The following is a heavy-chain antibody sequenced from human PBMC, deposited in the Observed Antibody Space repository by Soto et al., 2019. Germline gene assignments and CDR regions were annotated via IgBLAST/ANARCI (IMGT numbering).Heavy chain of an antibody. D-gene: IGHD2-15*01. J-gene: IGHJ6*02. CDR3: ARDRVQMVDGLDV. CDR1: GFTFSNNG. V-gene: IGHV3-33*01. CDR2: IWYDGINK. Sequence: QVQLVESGGGVVQPGRSLRLSCAASGFTFSNNGMHWVRQAQGKGLEWVAVIWYDGINKYYADSVKGRFIISRDNSKNTVYLQMNSLRAEDTAVYYCARDRVQMVDGLDVWGQGTTVTVSS.